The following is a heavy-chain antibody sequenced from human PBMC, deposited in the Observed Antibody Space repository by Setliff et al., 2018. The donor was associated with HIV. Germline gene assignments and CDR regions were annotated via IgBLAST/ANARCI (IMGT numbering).Heavy chain of an antibody. CDR2: IYYRGSA. J-gene: IGHJ4*02. V-gene: IGHV4-39*07. D-gene: IGHD3-10*01. CDR1: GGSITTTNYY. Sequence: SETLSLTCTVSGGSITTTNYYWGWVRQSPGRGLEWIGVIYYRGSAYYNLSLQSRVTLSVDTSKNSFSLHLTSVTAADTAVYFCARARGPPLPVLDFWGQGTLVTVSS. CDR3: ARARGPPLPVLDF.